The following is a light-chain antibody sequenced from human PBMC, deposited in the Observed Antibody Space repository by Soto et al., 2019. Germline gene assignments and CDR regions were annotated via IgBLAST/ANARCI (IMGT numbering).Light chain of an antibody. CDR1: QTIDNT. V-gene: IGKV3-15*01. J-gene: IGKJ2*01. CDR3: QHYNYWPYT. CDR2: DAS. Sequence: EIVRRQSQATPSLSPGERASLSCRASQTIDNTLAWYQRKPGQAPRLLIYDASTRATGVPARFSGSGSGTDFTLTISSLQSEDFAVYYCQHYNYWPYTFGQGTKVDIK.